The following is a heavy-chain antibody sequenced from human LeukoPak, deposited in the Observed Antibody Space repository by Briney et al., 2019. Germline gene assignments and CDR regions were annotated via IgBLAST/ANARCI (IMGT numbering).Heavy chain of an antibody. CDR2: ISAYNGNT. J-gene: IGHJ1*01. Sequence: GASVKVSCKASVYTFTSYGISWVRQAPGQGLEWVGWISAYNGNTNYAQKLQGRVTMTTDISTSTAYMELRSLRSDDTAVYYCARDYYDSSGYYYRYFQHWGQGTLVTVSS. D-gene: IGHD3-22*01. CDR3: ARDYYDSSGYYYRYFQH. CDR1: VYTFTSYG. V-gene: IGHV1-18*01.